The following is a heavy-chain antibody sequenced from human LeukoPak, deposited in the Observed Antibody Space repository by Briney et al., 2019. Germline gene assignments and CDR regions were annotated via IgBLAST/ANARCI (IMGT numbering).Heavy chain of an antibody. V-gene: IGHV4-34*01. J-gene: IGHJ4*02. Sequence: PSETLSLTCAVYSGSFTGYYWSWIRQPPGKGLEWIGEINHSGSTNYNPSLKSRVTISVDTSKNQFSLKLSSVTAADTAVYYCARAGYYWGQGTLVTVSS. CDR2: INHSGST. CDR1: SGSFTGYY. D-gene: IGHD3-10*01. CDR3: ARAGYY.